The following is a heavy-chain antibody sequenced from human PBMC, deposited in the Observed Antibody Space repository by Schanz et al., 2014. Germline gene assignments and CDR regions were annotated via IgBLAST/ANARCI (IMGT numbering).Heavy chain of an antibody. J-gene: IGHJ4*02. CDR1: GYTFTDYY. D-gene: IGHD3-10*01. V-gene: IGHV1-2*06. CDR3: ARTGGSGDYYKRPFDY. CDR2: INPNGGST. Sequence: QVQLVQSGPEVKKPGASVKVSCKASGYTFTDYYIHWVRQAPGQGPEWMGRINPNGGSTRYTEKFEGRVTMTTDSSIATVYMELTSLKSDDVAVYYCARTGGSGDYYKRPFDYWGQGPLVTVSS.